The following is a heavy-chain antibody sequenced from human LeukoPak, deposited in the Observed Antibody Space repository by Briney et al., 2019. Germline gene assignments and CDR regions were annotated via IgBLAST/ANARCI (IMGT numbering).Heavy chain of an antibody. CDR1: GDSISSSPYY. CDR3: ARHIAMGGGWLLLASTVNWFDR. J-gene: IGHJ5*02. Sequence: SETLSLTCNVSGDSISSSPYYWGWVRQPPGKGPEWIGSIYYSGSTHYNPSLKRAVTISVDTSKNQFSLKLNSVTAADTAVYFCARHIAMGGGWLLLASTVNWFDRWGQGTLVIVSS. D-gene: IGHD3-3*01. CDR2: IYYSGST. V-gene: IGHV4-39*01.